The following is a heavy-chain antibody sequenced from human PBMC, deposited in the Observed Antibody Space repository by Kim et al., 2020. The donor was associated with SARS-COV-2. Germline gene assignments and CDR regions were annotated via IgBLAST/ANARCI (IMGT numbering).Heavy chain of an antibody. V-gene: IGHV3-13*01. Sequence: GGSLRLSCAASGFTFSSYDMHWVRQATGKGLEWVSAIGTAGDTYYPGSVKGRFTISRENAKNSLYLQMNSLRAGDTAVYYCARGLWFGELTCWGQGTLVTVSS. D-gene: IGHD3-10*01. J-gene: IGHJ4*02. CDR1: GFTFSSYD. CDR2: IGTAGDT. CDR3: ARGLWFGELTC.